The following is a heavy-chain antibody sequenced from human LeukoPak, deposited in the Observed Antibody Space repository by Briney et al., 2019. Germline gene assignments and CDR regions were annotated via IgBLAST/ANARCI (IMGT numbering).Heavy chain of an antibody. Sequence: SETLSLTCAVYGGSFSGYYWSWIRQPPGKGLEWIGEINHSGSTNYNPSLKSRVTISVDTSKNQFSLKLSSVTAADTAVYYCAGRGLFPGIKNPDYWGQGTLVTVSS. V-gene: IGHV4-34*01. CDR3: AGRGLFPGIKNPDY. D-gene: IGHD3-3*01. J-gene: IGHJ4*02. CDR2: INHSGST. CDR1: GGSFSGYY.